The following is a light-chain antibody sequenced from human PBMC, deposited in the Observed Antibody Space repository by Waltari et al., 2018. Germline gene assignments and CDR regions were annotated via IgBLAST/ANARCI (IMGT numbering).Light chain of an antibody. V-gene: IGLV2-11*01. CDR2: DVT. CDR3: CSYAGSYIFL. J-gene: IGLJ2*01. Sequence: QSALTQPRSVSGSPGQSVTVSCTGTSSDVGAYNYVSWSQHHPDKAPKLIIYDVTKRPSGVPDRFSGSKSGNTASLTISGLQAGDEADYYCCSYAGSYIFLFGGGTKLTVL. CDR1: SSDVGAYNY.